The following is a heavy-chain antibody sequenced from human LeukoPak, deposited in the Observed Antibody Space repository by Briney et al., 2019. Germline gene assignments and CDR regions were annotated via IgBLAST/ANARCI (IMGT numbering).Heavy chain of an antibody. CDR2: IKSKTDGGTT. CDR1: GLTFSNAW. D-gene: IGHD3-22*01. J-gene: IGHJ4*02. Sequence: GGSLRLSCAASGLTFSNAWMSWVRQAPGKGLEWVGHIKSKTDGGTTDYAAPVKGRFTISRDDSKNTQYLQMNSLKTEDTAVYYCTTYYYDSTSDFGYWGQGTLSPSPQ. CDR3: TTYYYDSTSDFGY. V-gene: IGHV3-15*01.